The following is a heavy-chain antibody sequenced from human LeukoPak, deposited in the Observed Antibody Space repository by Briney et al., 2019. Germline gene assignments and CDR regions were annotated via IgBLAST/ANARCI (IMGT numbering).Heavy chain of an antibody. D-gene: IGHD3-9*01. CDR1: GYTFTSYY. Sequence: GGSLRLSCKGSGYTFTSYYIGWVRQMPGKGLEWMGIIYPGDSDTRYSPSFQGQVTISADKSISTAYLQWSSLKASDTAMYYCARHYDILTGFDYWGQGTLVTVSS. V-gene: IGHV5-51*01. CDR3: ARHYDILTGFDY. J-gene: IGHJ4*02. CDR2: IYPGDSDT.